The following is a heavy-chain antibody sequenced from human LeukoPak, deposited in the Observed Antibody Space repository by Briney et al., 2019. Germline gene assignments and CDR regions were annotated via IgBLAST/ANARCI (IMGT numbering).Heavy chain of an antibody. D-gene: IGHD4-23*01. CDR2: ISYDGSNK. CDR1: GFTFSSYA. V-gene: IGHV3-30-3*01. CDR3: ARGPPSYGGNSWYYYGMDV. Sequence: GRSLRLSCAASGFTFSSYAMHWVRQAPGKGLEWVAVISYDGSNKYYADSVKGRFTISRDNSKNTLYLQMNSLRAEDTAVYYCARGPPSYGGNSWYYYGMDVWGQGTTVTVSS. J-gene: IGHJ6*02.